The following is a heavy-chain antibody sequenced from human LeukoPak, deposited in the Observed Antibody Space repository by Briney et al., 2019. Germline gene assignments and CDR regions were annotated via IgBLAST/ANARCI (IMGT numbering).Heavy chain of an antibody. Sequence: SETLSLTCAVSGYSITNNNWWTWVRQSPGKGLEWIGEVYHTGNTNYKSPLNSRVTISMDKSRNQFSLRLSSVTAADTAVYYCARVAAYGMDVWGQGTTVTVSS. CDR1: GYSITNNNW. CDR2: VYHTGNT. V-gene: IGHV4-4*02. D-gene: IGHD6-13*01. J-gene: IGHJ6*02. CDR3: ARVAAYGMDV.